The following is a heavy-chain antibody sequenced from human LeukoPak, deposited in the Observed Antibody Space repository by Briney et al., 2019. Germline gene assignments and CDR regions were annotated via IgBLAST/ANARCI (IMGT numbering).Heavy chain of an antibody. J-gene: IGHJ4*02. CDR1: GFTFSDYY. V-gene: IGHV3-11*01. D-gene: IGHD2-15*01. Sequence: GGSLRLSCAASGFTFSDYYMSWIRQAPGKGLEWVSYVSSSGSTIYYADSAKGRFTISRDNAKNSLYLQMNSLRAEDTAVYYCAKQGVVVAAPLDYWGQGTLVTVSS. CDR3: AKQGVVVAAPLDY. CDR2: VSSSGSTI.